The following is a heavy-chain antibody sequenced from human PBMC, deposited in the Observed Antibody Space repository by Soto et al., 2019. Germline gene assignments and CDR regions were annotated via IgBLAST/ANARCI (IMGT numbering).Heavy chain of an antibody. Sequence: EVQLVESGGGLVQPGGSLRLSCAASGFTFSSYWMHWVRQAPGKGLVWVSRINSDGSSTSYADSVKGRFTISRDNAKNTLYLQMNSLRAEDTAVYYCASSRGQLVYQEPYNWFDPWGQGTLVTVSS. D-gene: IGHD6-6*01. CDR1: GFTFSSYW. CDR3: ASSRGQLVYQEPYNWFDP. J-gene: IGHJ5*02. V-gene: IGHV3-74*01. CDR2: INSDGSST.